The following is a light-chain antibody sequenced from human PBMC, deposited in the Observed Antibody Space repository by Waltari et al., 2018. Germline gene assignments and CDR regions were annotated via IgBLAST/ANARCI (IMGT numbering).Light chain of an antibody. CDR2: GET. CDR1: DIGTKS. CDR3: QVWDTRSDHWV. Sequence: SYVLTQPPSVSVVPGKTATITCGGSDIGTKSVQWYQQKPGQAPVAVVYGETGRPSGIPERFSGSNSAHTATLTISRVEAGDEAHYFCQVWDTRSDHWVFGGGTKLTVL. V-gene: IGLV3-21*03. J-gene: IGLJ3*02.